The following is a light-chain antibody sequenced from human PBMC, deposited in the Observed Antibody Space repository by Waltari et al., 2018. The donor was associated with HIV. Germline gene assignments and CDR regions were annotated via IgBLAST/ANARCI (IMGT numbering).Light chain of an antibody. Sequence: QSVLTQPPSASGPPGPRVTISCSGRSSNTGSNTVNWYQQFPGTAPKLLTYSNNQRPSGVPDRFSGSKSGTSASLAISGRQSEDEADYYCAVWDDSLNGWVFGGGTKLTVL. V-gene: IGLV1-44*01. CDR3: AVWDDSLNGWV. CDR2: SNN. J-gene: IGLJ3*02. CDR1: SSNTGSNT.